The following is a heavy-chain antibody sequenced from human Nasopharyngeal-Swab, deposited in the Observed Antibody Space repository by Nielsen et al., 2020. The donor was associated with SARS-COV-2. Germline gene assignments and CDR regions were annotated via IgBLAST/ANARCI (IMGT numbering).Heavy chain of an antibody. D-gene: IGHD3-3*02. J-gene: IGHJ4*02. V-gene: IGHV3-15*01. Sequence: GGSLRLSCAASGFTFSNAWMSWVRQAPGKGLEWVGRIKSKTDGGTTDYAAPVKGRFTISRDDSKNTLYLQMNSLKTEDTAVYYCTTDEDSHEAIFSWGQGTLVTVSS. CDR3: TTDEDSHEAIFS. CDR2: IKSKTDGGTT. CDR1: GFTFSNAW.